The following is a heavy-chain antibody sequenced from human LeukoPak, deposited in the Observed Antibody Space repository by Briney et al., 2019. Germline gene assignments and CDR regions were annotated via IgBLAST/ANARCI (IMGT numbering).Heavy chain of an antibody. D-gene: IGHD3-3*01. J-gene: IGHJ6*04. CDR2: IRRKGYGGTT. Sequence: GGSLRLSCTGSGFTFGDYSMSWFRQAPGKGLEWVGFIRRKGYGGTTEYAASVKGRFTIPRDDSKSTAYLQMNSLKTEDTAVYYCTRDHDFWSGPLDVWGTGTTVTVSS. V-gene: IGHV3-49*03. CDR1: GFTFGDYS. CDR3: TRDHDFWSGPLDV.